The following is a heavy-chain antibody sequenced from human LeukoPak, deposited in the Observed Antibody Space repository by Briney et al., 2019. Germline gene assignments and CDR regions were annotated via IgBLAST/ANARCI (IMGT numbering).Heavy chain of an antibody. CDR1: GYTFTGYY. Sequence: ASVKVSCKASGYTFTGYYMHWVRQAPGQGIEWMGWINPNSGGTNYAQKFQGRVTMTRDTSISTAYMELSRLRSDDTAVYYCARGSVTVQLWSTGPDYWGQGTLVTVSS. CDR3: ARGSVTVQLWSTGPDY. J-gene: IGHJ4*02. CDR2: INPNSGGT. V-gene: IGHV1-2*02. D-gene: IGHD5-18*01.